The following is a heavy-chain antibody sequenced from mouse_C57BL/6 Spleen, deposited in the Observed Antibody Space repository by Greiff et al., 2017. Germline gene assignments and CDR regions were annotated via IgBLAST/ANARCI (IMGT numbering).Heavy chain of an antibody. Sequence: QVQLKESGAQLVKPGASVKLSCKASGYTFTEYTIHWVKQRSGQGLEWIGWFYPGSGSIKYNEKFKDKATLTADKSSSTVYMELSRLTSGDSAVYFGARHDPLNVYYAMDYWGQGTSVTGSS. CDR2: FYPGSGSI. CDR3: ARHDPLNVYYAMDY. CDR1: GYTFTEYT. V-gene: IGHV1-62-2*01. J-gene: IGHJ4*01.